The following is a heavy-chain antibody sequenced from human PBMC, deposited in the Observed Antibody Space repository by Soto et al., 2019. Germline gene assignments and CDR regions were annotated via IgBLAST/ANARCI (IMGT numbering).Heavy chain of an antibody. CDR3: FRGGVTSRAFDY. D-gene: IGHD3-3*01. Sequence: GESLKISCKASGYIIKNYWIGWVRQVPGQGLEWMGIMFPDDSDTRYSPSFQGHVTISVDKSISTAYVQWSSLKASDSAIYYCFRGGVTSRAFDYWGQGTLVTVSS. V-gene: IGHV5-51*01. CDR2: MFPDDSDT. J-gene: IGHJ4*02. CDR1: GYIIKNYW.